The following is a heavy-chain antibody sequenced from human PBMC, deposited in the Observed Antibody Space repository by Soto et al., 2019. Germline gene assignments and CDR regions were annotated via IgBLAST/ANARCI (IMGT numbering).Heavy chain of an antibody. D-gene: IGHD3-10*01. Sequence: GGSLRLSCAASRFTFSYYAMHWIRQAPGKGLEWLAVILSDGSKQYHAESVKGRFTISRDNSKSTLFLQMNSLRVEDTAVYYCVRTISGADPDAFDMWGQGTMVTVSS. CDR2: ILSDGSKQ. CDR3: VRTISGADPDAFDM. CDR1: RFTFSYYA. V-gene: IGHV3-30*04. J-gene: IGHJ3*02.